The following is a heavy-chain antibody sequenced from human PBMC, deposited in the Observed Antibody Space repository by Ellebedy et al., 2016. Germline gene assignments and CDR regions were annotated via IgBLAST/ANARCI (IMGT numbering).Heavy chain of an antibody. J-gene: IGHJ3*01. V-gene: IGHV3-53*01. CDR2: IYTAGDS. CDR3: ARFLEDNSDGFDV. D-gene: IGHD5-24*01. Sequence: GESLKISXVASGFSVSSHYMTWVRQAPGKGLDWVSIIYTAGDSYYAASVKGRFTVSRDKSKNIFYLQMNSLRADDTVVYFCARFLEDNSDGFDVWGLGTRVTVSS. CDR1: GFSVSSHY.